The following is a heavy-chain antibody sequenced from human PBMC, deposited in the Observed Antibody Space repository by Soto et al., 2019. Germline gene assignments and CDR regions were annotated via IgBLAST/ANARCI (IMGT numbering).Heavy chain of an antibody. V-gene: IGHV1-18*01. D-gene: IGHD3-3*01. CDR3: ARSPGYDFWRGYYEGNWFDP. CDR1: GYTFTSYG. CDR2: ISAYIGNT. J-gene: IGHJ5*02. Sequence: ASVKVSCKASGYTFTSYGIIWVRQAPGQGLEWMGLISAYIGNTKYAQKPQGRVTMTPDTSTSTAYMELRSLRSDDTAVYYCARSPGYDFWRGYYEGNWFDPWGQGTQVTVSS.